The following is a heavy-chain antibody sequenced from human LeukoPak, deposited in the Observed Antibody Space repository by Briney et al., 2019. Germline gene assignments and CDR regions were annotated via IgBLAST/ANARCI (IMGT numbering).Heavy chain of an antibody. CDR1: GGSFSGYY. J-gene: IGHJ4*02. V-gene: IGHV4-34*01. D-gene: IGHD3-9*01. Sequence: PSETLSLTCAVYGGSFSGYYWSRIRQPPGKGLEWIGEINHSGSTNYNPSLNSRVTISVDTSKNQFSLKLSSVTAADTAVYYCAGYYDILTGYYKGFDYWGQGTLVTVSS. CDR2: INHSGST. CDR3: AGYYDILTGYYKGFDY.